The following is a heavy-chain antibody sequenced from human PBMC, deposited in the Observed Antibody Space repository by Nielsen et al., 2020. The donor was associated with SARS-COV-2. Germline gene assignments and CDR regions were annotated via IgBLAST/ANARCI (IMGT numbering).Heavy chain of an antibody. CDR1: GYTFTSYD. V-gene: IGHV1-8*01. CDR2: MNPNSGNT. J-gene: IGHJ4*02. CDR3: ARDMKDVYCSGGSCYSEGFDY. Sequence: ASVKVSCKASGYTFTSYDINWVRQATGQGLEWMGWMNPNSGNTGYAQKFQGRVTMTRNTSISTAYMELSSLRSEDTAVYYCARDMKDVYCSGGSCYSEGFDYWGQGTLVTVSS. D-gene: IGHD2-15*01.